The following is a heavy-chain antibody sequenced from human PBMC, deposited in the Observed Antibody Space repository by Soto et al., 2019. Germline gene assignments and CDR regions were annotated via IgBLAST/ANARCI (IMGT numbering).Heavy chain of an antibody. CDR1: GFTSSSYA. V-gene: IGHV3-23*01. CDR3: AKDESYYDFDH. J-gene: IGHJ4*02. CDR2: ISSGGDST. Sequence: GGSLRLSWYVSGFTSSSYAMRWVRQAPGKGPQCVSSISSGGDSTYYADSVKGRFSISRDNSKNALYLQIHSLRAEDTAIYSCAKDESYYDFDHWGQGTLVTVSS. D-gene: IGHD1-26*01.